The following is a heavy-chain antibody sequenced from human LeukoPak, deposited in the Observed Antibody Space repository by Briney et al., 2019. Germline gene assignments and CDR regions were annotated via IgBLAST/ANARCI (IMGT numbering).Heavy chain of an antibody. J-gene: IGHJ4*02. D-gene: IGHD2-15*01. V-gene: IGHV3-23*01. Sequence: PGGSLRLSCAASGFTFSSYSMNWVRQAPGKGLEWVSGIGGDVRTHYADSVKGRFTISRDNSKNTMYLQMNSLRAEDTAVYYCAKDIIGWSFDYWGQGTLVTVSS. CDR1: GFTFSSYS. CDR3: AKDIIGWSFDY. CDR2: IGGDVRT.